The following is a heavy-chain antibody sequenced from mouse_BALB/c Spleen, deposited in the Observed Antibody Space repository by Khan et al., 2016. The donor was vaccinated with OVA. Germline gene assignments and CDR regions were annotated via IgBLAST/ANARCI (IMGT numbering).Heavy chain of an antibody. V-gene: IGHV1-7*01. Sequence: QVQLQQSGAELAKPGASVKMSCKASGYTFSTYWIHWVKQRPGQGLEWIGYINPSSGYTYYNQRFNDKATLTADKSSSTAYMQLSSLTSEDSAVYYCTRDRIDYWGQGTTLTVSS. CDR3: TRDRIDY. CDR2: INPSSGYT. J-gene: IGHJ2*01. CDR1: GYTFSTYW.